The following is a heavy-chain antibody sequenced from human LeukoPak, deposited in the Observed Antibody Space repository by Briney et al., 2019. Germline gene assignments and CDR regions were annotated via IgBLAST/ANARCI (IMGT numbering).Heavy chain of an antibody. J-gene: IGHJ6*02. V-gene: IGHV3-20*04. CDR2: INWNGGST. CDR1: GFTFDDYG. D-gene: IGHD3-10*01. Sequence: GGSLRLSCAASGFTFDDYGMSWVRQAPGKGLEWVSGINWNGGSTGYADSVKGRFTISRDNAKNSLYLQMNSLRDEDTAVYYCARDDYYGSGSYYRDNYYYGMDVWGQGTTVTVSS. CDR3: ARDDYYGSGSYYRDNYYYGMDV.